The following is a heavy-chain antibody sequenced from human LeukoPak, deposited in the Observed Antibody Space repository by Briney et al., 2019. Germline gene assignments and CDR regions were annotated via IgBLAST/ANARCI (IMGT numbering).Heavy chain of an antibody. CDR1: GFDFSSNW. CDR3: AKDHYWSIDY. Sequence: GGSLRLSCAASGFDFSSNWMHWVRHAPGQGLVWVSRIKGDGISTNYADSVKGRFTISRDIAKNTLYLQMSSLGAEDTGVYYCAKDHYWSIDYWGRGTLVTVSS. V-gene: IGHV3-74*01. D-gene: IGHD3-3*01. CDR2: IKGDGIST. J-gene: IGHJ4*02.